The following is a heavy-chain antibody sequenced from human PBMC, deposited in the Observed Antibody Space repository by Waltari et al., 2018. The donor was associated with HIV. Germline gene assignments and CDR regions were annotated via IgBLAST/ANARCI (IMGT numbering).Heavy chain of an antibody. Sequence: QVQLQESGPGLVKPSQTLSLTCTVSGGSISSGSYYWSWIRQPAGKGLEWIGRIYTSGSTNYNPSLKSRVTISVDTSKNQFSLKLSSVTAADTAVYYCARIAIMVRGVIHYYYGMDVWGQGTTVTVSS. V-gene: IGHV4-61*02. CDR1: GGSISSGSYY. J-gene: IGHJ6*02. CDR2: IYTSGST. CDR3: ARIAIMVRGVIHYYYGMDV. D-gene: IGHD3-10*01.